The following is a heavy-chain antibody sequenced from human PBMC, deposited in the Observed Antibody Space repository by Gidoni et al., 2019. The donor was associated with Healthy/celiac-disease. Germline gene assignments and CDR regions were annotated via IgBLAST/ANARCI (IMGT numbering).Heavy chain of an antibody. V-gene: IGHV4-4*07. J-gene: IGHJ3*02. CDR2: IYTSGST. CDR1: GGSISSYD. Sequence: QVQLQESGPGLVKPSETLSLTCTVSGGSISSYDWSWIRQPAGKGLEWIGRIYTSGSTHYNPSLKSRVTMSGDTSKNQFSLKLSSVTAADTAVYYCASAISWEPYAFDIWGQGTMVTVSS. D-gene: IGHD1-26*01. CDR3: ASAISWEPYAFDI.